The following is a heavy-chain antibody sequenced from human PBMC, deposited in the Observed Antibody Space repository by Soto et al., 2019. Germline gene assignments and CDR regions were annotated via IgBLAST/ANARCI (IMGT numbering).Heavy chain of an antibody. J-gene: IGHJ6*03. CDR1: GYTFTSYD. Sequence: GTSVKVSCKASGYTFTSYDINWVRQATGQGLEWMGWMNPNSGNTGYAQKFQGRVTMTRNTSISTAYMELSSLRSEDTAVYYCARVCSSWVNYYYYMGVWRKGTTVTVSS. CDR3: ARVCSSWVNYYYYMGV. CDR2: MNPNSGNT. V-gene: IGHV1-8*01. D-gene: IGHD6-13*01.